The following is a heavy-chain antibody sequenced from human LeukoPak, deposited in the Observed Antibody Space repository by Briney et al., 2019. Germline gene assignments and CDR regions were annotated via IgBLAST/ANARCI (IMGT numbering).Heavy chain of an antibody. CDR2: ISYDGSNK. J-gene: IGHJ4*02. V-gene: IGHV3-30-3*01. CDR1: GFTFSSYA. D-gene: IGHD3-16*02. Sequence: GRSLRLSCAASGFTFSSYAMHWVRQAPGKGLERVAVISYDGSNKYYADSVKGRFTISRDNAKNTLYLQMNSLRAEDTAVYYCARDPDDYVWGSYRYSRRLDYWGQGTLVTVSS. CDR3: ARDPDDYVWGSYRYSRRLDY.